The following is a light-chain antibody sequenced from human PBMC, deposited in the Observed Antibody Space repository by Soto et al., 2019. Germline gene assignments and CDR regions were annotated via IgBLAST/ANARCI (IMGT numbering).Light chain of an antibody. Sequence: VMTQSPLSLPVTPGEPASISCRSSQSLLGTNGHNYLDLYLQKPGQSPQLLIYLGSNRASGVPDRFSGSGSGTDFTLKISRVEAEDVRLYHCMHALRAPPTFGQGTKADI. CDR3: MHALRAPPT. CDR1: QSLLGTNGHNY. J-gene: IGKJ1*01. V-gene: IGKV2-28*01. CDR2: LGS.